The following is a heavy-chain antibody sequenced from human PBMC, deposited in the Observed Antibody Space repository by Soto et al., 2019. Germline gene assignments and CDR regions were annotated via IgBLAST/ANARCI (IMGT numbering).Heavy chain of an antibody. J-gene: IGHJ4*02. CDR1: GFTFSSYG. Sequence: QVQLVESGGGVVQPGRSLRLSCAASGFTFSSYGMHWVRQAPGKGLEWVAVISYDGSHKYYADSVKGRFTISRDNSKNTLYLQMNSLRAEDTAVYYCAKYHSSRWYYFDYWGQGTLVTVSS. CDR2: ISYDGSHK. CDR3: AKYHSSRWYYFDY. V-gene: IGHV3-30*18. D-gene: IGHD6-13*01.